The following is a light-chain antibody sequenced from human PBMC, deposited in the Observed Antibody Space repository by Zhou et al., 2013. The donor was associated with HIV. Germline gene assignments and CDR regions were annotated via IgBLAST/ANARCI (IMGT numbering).Light chain of an antibody. Sequence: DIVLTQSPATLSLSPGEKATLSCRASQSVYNYLGWYQLKPGQAPRLLIYETSNRATGIPARFSGSGSGTDFTLTISSLQSEDFAVYYCQQYNNWPPFTFGPGTKVDIK. CDR1: QSVYNY. CDR2: ETS. J-gene: IGKJ3*01. V-gene: IGKV3-11*01. CDR3: QQYNNWPPFT.